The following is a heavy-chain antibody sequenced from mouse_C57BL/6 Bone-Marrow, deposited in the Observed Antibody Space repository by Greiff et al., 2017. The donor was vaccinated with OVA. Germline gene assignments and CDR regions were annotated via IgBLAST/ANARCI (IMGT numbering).Heavy chain of an antibody. CDR3: TRKEAVGITTVVGPRYFDV. CDR1: GYPFTDSA. D-gene: IGHD1-1*01. CDR2: IAPETGGT. V-gene: IGHV1-15*01. Sequence: VQLQESGAELVRPGASVTLSCQASGYPFTDSAMHWVKQTPVHGLEWIGDIAPETGGTAYNQKFKGQAILTADKSSSTAYMERRSLTSEDSAVYYCTRKEAVGITTVVGPRYFDVWGTGTTVTVSS. J-gene: IGHJ1*03.